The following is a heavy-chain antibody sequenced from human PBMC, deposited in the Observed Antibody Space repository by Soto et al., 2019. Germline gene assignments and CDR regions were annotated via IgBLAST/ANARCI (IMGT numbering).Heavy chain of an antibody. J-gene: IGHJ4*02. CDR3: ARVDPRGVAVVRDY. V-gene: IGHV1-18*01. D-gene: IGHD3-10*01. CDR2: ISGFNGQT. Sequence: ASVKVSCKASGNTFASHGFSWVRQAPGQGLEWMGWISGFNGQTNYALKFQGRVTLTTDTSTSTAYMELRSLRSDDTAVYFCARVDPRGVAVVRDYWGQGTLVTVSS. CDR1: GNTFASHG.